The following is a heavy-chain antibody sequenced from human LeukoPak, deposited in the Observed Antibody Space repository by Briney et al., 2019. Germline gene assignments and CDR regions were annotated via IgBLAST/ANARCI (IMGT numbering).Heavy chain of an antibody. CDR3: ARQPTIRGYFDY. Sequence: GGSLRLSCAASGFTFTKYAIKWVRQAPGKGLVWVSRINTDGSSTSYADSVKGRFTISRDNAKNTLYLQMNSLRAEDTAVYYCARQPTIRGYFDYWGQGTLVTVSS. CDR2: INTDGSST. J-gene: IGHJ4*02. V-gene: IGHV3-74*01. CDR1: GFTFTKYA. D-gene: IGHD1-26*01.